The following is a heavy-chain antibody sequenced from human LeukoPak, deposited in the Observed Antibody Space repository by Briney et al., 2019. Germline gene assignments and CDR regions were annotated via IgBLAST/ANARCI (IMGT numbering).Heavy chain of an antibody. J-gene: IGHJ4*02. CDR1: GDSISSGIYY. Sequence: SETLSLTCTVSGDSISSGIYYWGWIRQPPGKGLEYLGRISSTGSTNYNPSLRSRVTISADTSKNHFSLKLTSVTAADTAVYYCARDQTYSGSGIYTYFDYWGQGILVTVSS. CDR2: ISSTGST. D-gene: IGHD3-10*01. V-gene: IGHV4-61*02. CDR3: ARDQTYSGSGIYTYFDY.